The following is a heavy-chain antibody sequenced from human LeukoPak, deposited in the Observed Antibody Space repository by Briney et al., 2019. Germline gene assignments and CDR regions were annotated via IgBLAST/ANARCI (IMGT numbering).Heavy chain of an antibody. V-gene: IGHV3-23*01. CDR2: ISGSGGIT. Sequence: PGGSLRLSCAASGFPFSSYSMKWVRQAPGKGLEWVSGISGSGGITYYAGSVKGRFTISRDNSKNTLYLQLNSLRAEDTAVYYCAKDRGWNDPGYFDYWGQGTLVTVSS. CDR3: AKDRGWNDPGYFDY. J-gene: IGHJ4*02. D-gene: IGHD1-1*01. CDR1: GFPFSSYS.